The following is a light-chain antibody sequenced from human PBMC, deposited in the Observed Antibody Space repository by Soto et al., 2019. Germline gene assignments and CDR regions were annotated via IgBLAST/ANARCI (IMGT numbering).Light chain of an antibody. Sequence: QSVLTQRPSVSAAPGQKVTISCSGSSSNIGNNYVSWYQHLPGTAPKLLIYDNNKRPSGIPDRFSGSKSGTSATLGITGLQTGDEADYYCATWDSSLSAGVFGGGTQLTVL. V-gene: IGLV1-51*01. CDR2: DNN. CDR1: SSNIGNNY. CDR3: ATWDSSLSAGV. J-gene: IGLJ2*01.